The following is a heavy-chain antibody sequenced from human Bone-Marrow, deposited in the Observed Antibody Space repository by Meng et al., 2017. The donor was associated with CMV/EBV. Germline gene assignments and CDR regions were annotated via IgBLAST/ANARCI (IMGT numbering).Heavy chain of an antibody. Sequence: GGSLRLSCAASGFTFSDHYMDRVRQAPGKGLEWVGRTRNKANSYTTEYAASVKGRFTISRDDSKNSLYLQMNSLKTEDTPVYYCASGVYGGSYYYYGMDVWGQGTMVTVSS. CDR1: GFTFSDHY. D-gene: IGHD4/OR15-4a*01. CDR2: TRNKANSYTT. V-gene: IGHV3-72*01. CDR3: ASGVYGGSYYYYGMDV. J-gene: IGHJ6*02.